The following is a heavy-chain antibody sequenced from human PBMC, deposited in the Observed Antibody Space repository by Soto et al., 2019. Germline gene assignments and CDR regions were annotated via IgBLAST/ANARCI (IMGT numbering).Heavy chain of an antibody. V-gene: IGHV3-30*18. Sequence: QVQLVESGGAVVQPGRSLRLSCAASGFTFSSYGMHWVRQAPGKGLEWVAVISYDGSNKYYADSVKGRFTISRDNSKNTLYLQMNSLRAEDTAVYYCAKESVPAAMRDGDFPDYWGQGTLVTVSS. D-gene: IGHD2-2*01. CDR3: AKESVPAAMRDGDFPDY. CDR2: ISYDGSNK. J-gene: IGHJ4*02. CDR1: GFTFSSYG.